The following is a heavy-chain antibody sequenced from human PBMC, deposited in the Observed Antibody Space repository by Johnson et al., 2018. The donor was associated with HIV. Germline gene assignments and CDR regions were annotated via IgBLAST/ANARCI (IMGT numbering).Heavy chain of an antibody. D-gene: IGHD6-19*01. CDR2: IKQDGSEK. V-gene: IGHV3-7*01. CDR1: GFTFSNAW. CDR3: AKDVPYSSGIDAFDI. Sequence: EVQLLESGGGLVKPGGSLRLSCAASGFTFSNAWMSWVRQAPGKGLEWVANIKQDGSEKYDVDSVKGRFTISRDNSKNTLYLQMNSLRAEDTAVYYCAKDVPYSSGIDAFDIWGQGTVVTVSS. J-gene: IGHJ3*02.